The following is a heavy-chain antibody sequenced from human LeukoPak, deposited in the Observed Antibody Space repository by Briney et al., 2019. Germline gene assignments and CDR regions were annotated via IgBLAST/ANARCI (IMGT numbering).Heavy chain of an antibody. D-gene: IGHD3-10*01. J-gene: IGHJ4*02. Sequence: GGSLTLSCAASGFIFRTYGLHWVRQAPGKGLEWVAVIFSDGYTKYYAASVKDRFIISRDNSKNTLYLHMNSLIPGDTGVYYCARASGPFDFWGQGTLLTVSS. CDR2: IFSDGYTK. V-gene: IGHV3-33*01. CDR3: ARASGPFDF. CDR1: GFIFRTYG.